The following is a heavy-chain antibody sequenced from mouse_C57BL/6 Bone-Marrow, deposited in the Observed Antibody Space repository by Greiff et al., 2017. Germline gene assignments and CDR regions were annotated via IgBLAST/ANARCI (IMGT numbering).Heavy chain of an antibody. J-gene: IGHJ3*01. CDR3: ASSGWAWFAY. D-gene: IGHD1-3*01. CDR2: ISSGGSYT. CDR1: GFTFSSYG. Sequence: EVQGVESGGDLVKPGGSLKLSCAASGFTFSSYGMSWVRQTPDKRLEWVATISSGGSYTYYPDSVKGRFTISRDNAKNTRYLQMSSLKSEDTAMYYCASSGWAWFAYWGQGTLVTVSA. V-gene: IGHV5-6*01.